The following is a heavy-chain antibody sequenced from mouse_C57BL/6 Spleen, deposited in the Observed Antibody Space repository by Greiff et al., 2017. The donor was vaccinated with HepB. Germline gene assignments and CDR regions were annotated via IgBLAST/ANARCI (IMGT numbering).Heavy chain of an antibody. CDR3: AREDYGSSYAYYFDY. Sequence: QVQLQQSGAELVRPGTSVKVSCKASGYAFTNYLIEWVKQRPGQGLEWIGVINPGSGGTNYNEKFKGKATLTVDKSSSTAYMQLSSLTSEDSAVYFCAREDYGSSYAYYFDYWGPGTTLTVSS. CDR1: GYAFTNYL. CDR2: INPGSGGT. D-gene: IGHD1-1*01. V-gene: IGHV1-54*01. J-gene: IGHJ2*01.